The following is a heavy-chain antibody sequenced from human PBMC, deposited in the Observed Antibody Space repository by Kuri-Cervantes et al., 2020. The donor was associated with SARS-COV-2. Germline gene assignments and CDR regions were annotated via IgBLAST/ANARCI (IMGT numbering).Heavy chain of an antibody. J-gene: IGHJ4*02. CDR1: GGSFSGYY. Sequence: GSLRLSCAVYGGSFSGYYWSWVRQPPGKGLEWIGEINHSVSTNYNPSLKIRVTISVDTSKNQFSLKLSSVTAADTAVYYCARAVKRFDYWGQGILVTVSS. CDR3: ARAVKRFDY. D-gene: IGHD2/OR15-2a*01. V-gene: IGHV4-34*01. CDR2: INHSVST.